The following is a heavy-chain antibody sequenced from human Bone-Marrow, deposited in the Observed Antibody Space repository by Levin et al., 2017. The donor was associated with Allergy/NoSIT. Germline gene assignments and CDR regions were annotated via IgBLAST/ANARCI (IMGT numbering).Heavy chain of an antibody. V-gene: IGHV3-13*01. CDR3: AREGRGSGWDDWFLDL. CDR1: GSSFSNYD. Sequence: GGSLRLSCVASGSSFSNYDMHWVRQATGKGLEWVSAIGTGGDTYYPDSVKGRFTISRENAKNSLYLQMNSLIAGDTAVYYCAREGRGSGWDDWFLDLWGRGTLVTVSS. J-gene: IGHJ2*01. D-gene: IGHD6-19*01. CDR2: IGTGGDT.